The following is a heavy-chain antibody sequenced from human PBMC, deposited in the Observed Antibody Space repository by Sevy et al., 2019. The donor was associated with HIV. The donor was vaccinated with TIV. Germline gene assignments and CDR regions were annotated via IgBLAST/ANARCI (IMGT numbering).Heavy chain of an antibody. D-gene: IGHD3-10*01. V-gene: IGHV5-51*01. Sequence: GESLKISCKGTGYNFSPYWIGWVRQMPGQGLEWMGIIHPADSDTGYSPSFEGQVTISADKSFSTVYLQWSSLKASDTAIYYCARQGDLDYFDYWGQGTLVTVSS. CDR3: ARQGDLDYFDY. CDR1: GYNFSPYW. J-gene: IGHJ4*02. CDR2: IHPADSDT.